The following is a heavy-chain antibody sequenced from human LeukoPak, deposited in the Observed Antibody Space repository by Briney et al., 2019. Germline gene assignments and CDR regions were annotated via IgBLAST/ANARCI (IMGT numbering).Heavy chain of an antibody. D-gene: IGHD5-12*01. Sequence: GESLQISCQGSGYNFTSYWIGWVRQLPGKGLEWMGIIYPGDSDTRYSPSFQGQVTISADKSISTASLQWRNLKASDTAMYYCAIGYGYRGYGYYFDYWGQGTLVTVSS. CDR3: AIGYGYRGYGYYFDY. CDR1: GYNFTSYW. J-gene: IGHJ4*02. V-gene: IGHV5-51*01. CDR2: IYPGDSDT.